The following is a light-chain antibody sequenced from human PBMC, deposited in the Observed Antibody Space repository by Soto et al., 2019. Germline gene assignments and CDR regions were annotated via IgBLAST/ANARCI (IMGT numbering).Light chain of an antibody. V-gene: IGKV1-8*01. Sequence: AIRMTQSPSSFSASTGDRVTITCRASQGISSYLAWYQQKPGKAPKLLIYAASTLQSGVPSRFSGSGSGTEFSLTISSLQPDDFGSYYCQHMRTFGQGTKVDIK. CDR3: QHMRT. CDR2: AAS. CDR1: QGISSY. J-gene: IGKJ1*01.